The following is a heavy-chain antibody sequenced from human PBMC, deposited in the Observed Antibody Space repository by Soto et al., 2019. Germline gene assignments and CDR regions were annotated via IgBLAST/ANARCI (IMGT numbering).Heavy chain of an antibody. Sequence: GGSLRLSCAASGFTFSSYAMSWVRQAPGKGLEWVSAISGSGGSTYYADSVKGRFTISRDNSKNTLYLQMNSLRAEDTAVYYCAKEYCSSTSCYGWVGMDVWGQGTTVTVSS. CDR2: ISGSGGST. CDR1: GFTFSSYA. V-gene: IGHV3-23*01. CDR3: AKEYCSSTSCYGWVGMDV. J-gene: IGHJ6*02. D-gene: IGHD2-2*01.